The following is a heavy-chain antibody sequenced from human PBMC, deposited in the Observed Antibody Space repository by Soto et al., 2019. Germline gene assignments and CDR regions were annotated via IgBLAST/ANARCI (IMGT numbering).Heavy chain of an antibody. J-gene: IGHJ6*02. CDR1: GYTFTNSG. CDR3: AREDYYDSSGYLPVRYYFGMDV. D-gene: IGHD3-22*01. V-gene: IGHV1-18*01. CDR2: IGAYNGHT. Sequence: ASVKVSCKASGYTFTNSGISWVRQAPGQGLEWMGWIGAYNGHTKYAQKLQGRVTMNTDTSTSTAYMELRSLKSDDTAVYYCAREDYYDSSGYLPVRYYFGMDVWG.